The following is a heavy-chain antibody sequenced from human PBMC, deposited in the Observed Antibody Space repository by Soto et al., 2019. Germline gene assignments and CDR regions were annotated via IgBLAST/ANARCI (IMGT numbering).Heavy chain of an antibody. CDR1: GFTFDDYG. D-gene: IGHD5-12*01. Sequence: PGGSLRFSCAASGFTFDDYGMSWVRQAPGKGLEWVSGINWNGGSTGYADSVKGRFTISRDNAKNSLYLQMNSLRAEDTALYYCARVPPGGYSGYDSAFDIWGQGTMVTVSS. J-gene: IGHJ3*02. CDR3: ARVPPGGYSGYDSAFDI. CDR2: INWNGGST. V-gene: IGHV3-20*04.